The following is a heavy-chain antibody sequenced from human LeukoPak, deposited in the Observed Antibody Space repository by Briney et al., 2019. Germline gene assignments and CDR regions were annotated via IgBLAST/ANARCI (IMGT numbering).Heavy chain of an antibody. CDR2: ISAYNGNT. CDR1: GYTFTSYG. Sequence: ASVKVSFKTSGYTFTSYGISWVRQAPGLGLEWMGWISAYNGNTNYAQKVQGRVTMTTDTSTSTAYMELRSLRLDDTAVYYCARDQSVRLLQTSSTYFKHVFAIWGQGSMVTVSS. J-gene: IGHJ3*02. V-gene: IGHV1-18*01. CDR3: ARDQSVRLLQTSSTYFKHVFAI. D-gene: IGHD6-13*01.